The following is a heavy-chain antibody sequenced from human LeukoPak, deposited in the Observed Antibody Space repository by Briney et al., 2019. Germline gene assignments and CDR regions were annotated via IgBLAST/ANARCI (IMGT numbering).Heavy chain of an antibody. J-gene: IGHJ4*02. V-gene: IGHV3-64*01. CDR2: ISSNGGST. D-gene: IGHD2-2*01. CDR1: GFTFSSYA. Sequence: GGSLRLSCAASGFTFSSYAMHWVRQAPGKGLECVSAISSNGGSTYYANSVKGRFTISRDNSKNTLYLQMGSLRAEDMAVYYCAREMGYCSSTSCPTDYWGQGTLVTVSS. CDR3: AREMGYCSSTSCPTDY.